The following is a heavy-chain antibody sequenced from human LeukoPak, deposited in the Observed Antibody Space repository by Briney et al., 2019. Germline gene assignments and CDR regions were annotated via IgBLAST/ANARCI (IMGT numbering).Heavy chain of an antibody. V-gene: IGHV3-23*01. Sequence: GGSLRLSCAASGFTFSSYAMSWVRQAPGKGLEWVSAISGSGGSTYYADPVKGRFTFSRDNSKNTLYLQMNSLRAEDTAVYYCAKVGLVVVVAATLGAFDIWGQGTMVTVSS. CDR3: AKVGLVVVVAATLGAFDI. CDR1: GFTFSSYA. D-gene: IGHD2-15*01. J-gene: IGHJ3*02. CDR2: ISGSGGST.